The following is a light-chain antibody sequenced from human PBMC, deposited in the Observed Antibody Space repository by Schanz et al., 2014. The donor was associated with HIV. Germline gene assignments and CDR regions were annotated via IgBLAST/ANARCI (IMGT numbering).Light chain of an antibody. CDR2: NTY. CDR1: SSNIGSNT. J-gene: IGLJ3*02. V-gene: IGLV1-44*01. CDR3: ATWADSLNGWV. Sequence: QSVLTQPPSASGTPGQRVTISCSGSSSNIGSNTVNWYQQLPGTAPKLLIYNTYHRPSGVPDRFSGSNSGSSASLAISGLQSEDEADYYCATWADSLNGWVFGGGTKVTVL.